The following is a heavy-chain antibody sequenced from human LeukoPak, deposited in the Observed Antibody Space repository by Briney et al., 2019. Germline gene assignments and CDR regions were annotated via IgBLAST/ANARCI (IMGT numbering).Heavy chain of an antibody. V-gene: IGHV3-53*01. CDR2: IYSGGST. Sequence: GGSLRLSCAASGFTVSSNYMSWVRQAPGKGLEWVSVIYSGGSTYYADSVKGRFTISRDNSKNTLYLQMNSLRAEDTAVYYCAKAIIAAAGDSGYWGQGTLVTVSS. D-gene: IGHD6-13*01. CDR3: AKAIIAAAGDSGY. CDR1: GFTVSSNY. J-gene: IGHJ4*02.